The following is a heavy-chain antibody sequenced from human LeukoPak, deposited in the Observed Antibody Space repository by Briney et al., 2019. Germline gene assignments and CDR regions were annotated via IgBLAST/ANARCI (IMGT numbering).Heavy chain of an antibody. Sequence: ASVKVSCKASGYTFTGYYMHWVRQAPGQGLEWMGWINPNSGGSNYAQKFQGRVTMTRDTSISTAYMELSRLRSDDTAVYYCASGCSGGDCYSGGYNWFDPWGQGTLVTVSS. CDR1: GYTFTGYY. D-gene: IGHD2-15*01. CDR2: INPNSGGS. J-gene: IGHJ5*02. CDR3: ASGCSGGDCYSGGYNWFDP. V-gene: IGHV1-2*02.